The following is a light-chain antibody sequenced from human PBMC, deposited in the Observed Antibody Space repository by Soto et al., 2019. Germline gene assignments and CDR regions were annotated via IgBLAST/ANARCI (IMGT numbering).Light chain of an antibody. J-gene: IGLJ1*01. CDR2: DVS. V-gene: IGLV2-14*01. CDR3: SSYTRSSTLIYV. CDR1: SSDVGGYNY. Sequence: QSALTQPASVSGSPGQWITISCTGTSSDVGGYNYVSWYQQHPGKAPKLMIYDVSNRPSGVSNRFSGSKSGNTASLTISGLQAEDEADDYCSSYTRSSTLIYVFGTGTKLTVL.